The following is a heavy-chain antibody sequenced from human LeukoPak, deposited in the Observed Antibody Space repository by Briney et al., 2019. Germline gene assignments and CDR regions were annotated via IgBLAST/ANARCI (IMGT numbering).Heavy chain of an antibody. Sequence: ASVKVSCKTSGYTFTGYYVHWVRQAPGQGLEWMGWINPNSGATTYSQNFQGRVNMTRDRSISTVYMEVSRLTSDDTAVYYCARSDTSQPAYWGQGTLVTVSS. CDR3: ARSDTSQPAY. V-gene: IGHV1-2*02. CDR2: INPNSGAT. J-gene: IGHJ4*02. CDR1: GYTFTGYY. D-gene: IGHD2-2*01.